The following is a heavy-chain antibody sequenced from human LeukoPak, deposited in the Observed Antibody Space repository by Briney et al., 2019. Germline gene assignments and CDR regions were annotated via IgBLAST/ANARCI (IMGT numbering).Heavy chain of an antibody. CDR2: INHSGST. J-gene: IGHJ4*02. Sequence: SETLSLTCTVYGGSFSGYYWSWIRQPPGKGLEWIGEINHSGSTNYNPSLKSRVTISVDTSKNQFSLKLSSVTAADTAVYYCARGRFHGGTTVTGFDYWGQGTLVTVSS. D-gene: IGHD4-11*01. V-gene: IGHV4-34*01. CDR1: GGSFSGYY. CDR3: ARGRFHGGTTVTGFDY.